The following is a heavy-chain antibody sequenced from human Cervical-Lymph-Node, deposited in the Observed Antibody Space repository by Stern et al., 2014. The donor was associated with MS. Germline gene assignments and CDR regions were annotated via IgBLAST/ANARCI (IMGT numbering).Heavy chain of an antibody. J-gene: IGHJ2*01. Sequence: QVQLQESGPGLVKPSGTLSLTCAVSGGSVSSTNWWSWVRQSPGKGLEWIGNIYHSGASTYLPSPGSRVSISQDTSKNHLSLHLTSVTAADTAVYYCARERQQYCNSEGCSYWYFDLWGRGTLVTVSS. CDR2: IYHSGAS. CDR1: GGSVSSTNW. CDR3: ARERQQYCNSEGCSYWYFDL. V-gene: IGHV4-4*02. D-gene: IGHD2/OR15-2a*01.